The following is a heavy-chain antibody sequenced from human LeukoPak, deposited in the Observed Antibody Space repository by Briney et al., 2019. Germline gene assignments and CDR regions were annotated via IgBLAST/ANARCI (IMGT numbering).Heavy chain of an antibody. Sequence: SETLSLTCAVYGGSFSGYYWSWIRQPAGKGLEWIGRIYTSGSTNYNPSLKSRVTMSVDTSKNQFSLKLSSVTAADTAVYYCAGGDTAMVTAAFDIWGQGTMVTVSS. J-gene: IGHJ3*02. V-gene: IGHV4-59*10. CDR3: AGGDTAMVTAAFDI. CDR1: GGSFSGYY. CDR2: IYTSGST. D-gene: IGHD5-18*01.